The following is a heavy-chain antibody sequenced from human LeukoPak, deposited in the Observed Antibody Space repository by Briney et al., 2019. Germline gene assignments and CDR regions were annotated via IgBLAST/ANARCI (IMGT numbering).Heavy chain of an antibody. CDR1: GFTFSDYY. D-gene: IGHD4-17*01. Sequence: GGSLRLSCAASGFTFSDYYMSWIRQAPGKGLEWVSYISSSSTYTNYADSVKGRFTISRDNAKNSLYLQMNGLRAEDTAVYYCAIYRSYGDRDYWGQGTLVTVSS. CDR3: AIYRSYGDRDY. J-gene: IGHJ4*02. V-gene: IGHV3-11*06. CDR2: ISSSSTYT.